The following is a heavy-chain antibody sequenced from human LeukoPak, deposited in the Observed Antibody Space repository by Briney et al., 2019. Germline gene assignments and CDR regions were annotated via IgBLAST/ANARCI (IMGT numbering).Heavy chain of an antibody. CDR1: GFTLRDYY. Sequence: KPGGSLRLSCAASGFTLRDYYMGWIRQAPGKGLEWIPYITSTGSSTYYAECVEGRFTISRDNAKNSLYLQMNSLRADDTAVYYCARAHWDGFDVWGQGTVVTVSS. J-gene: IGHJ3*01. CDR2: ITSTGSST. CDR3: ARAHWDGFDV. V-gene: IGHV3-11*04.